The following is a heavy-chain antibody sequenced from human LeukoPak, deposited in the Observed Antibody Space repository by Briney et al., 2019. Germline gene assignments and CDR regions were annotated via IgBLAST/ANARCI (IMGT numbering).Heavy chain of an antibody. Sequence: GGSLRLSCAASGFTFSDFGMTWVRQAPGKGLEWVSYISSSSLSIYYADSVKGRFTVSRDNAKDSLYLQMNSLRAEDTAVYYCARALTTLTYEGYWGQGTLVTVSS. D-gene: IGHD1-1*01. V-gene: IGHV3-48*04. CDR3: ARALTTLTYEGY. CDR1: GFTFSDFG. CDR2: ISSSSLSI. J-gene: IGHJ4*02.